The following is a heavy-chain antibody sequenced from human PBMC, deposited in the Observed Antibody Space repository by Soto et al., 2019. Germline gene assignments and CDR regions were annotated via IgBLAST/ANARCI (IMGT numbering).Heavy chain of an antibody. CDR2: IVPLSGTP. Sequence: QVRLVQSGAEVKRPGSSVKLSCKVSGANSNSYSIAWVRQAPGQGLQWLGTIVPLSGTPNHAQQFQATVTITADTSKNTAYLELSRLRSEDTSIYYVARDWRQMTRGGFFDYWGQGSLVTISS. D-gene: IGHD3-16*01. CDR3: ARDWRQMTRGGFFDY. V-gene: IGHV1-69*06. CDR1: GANSNSYS. J-gene: IGHJ4*02.